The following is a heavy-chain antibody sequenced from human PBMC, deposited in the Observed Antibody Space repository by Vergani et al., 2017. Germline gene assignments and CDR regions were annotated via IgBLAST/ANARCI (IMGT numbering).Heavy chain of an antibody. CDR1: GYTFTDYY. D-gene: IGHD6-25*01. J-gene: IGHJ4*02. V-gene: IGHV1-2*02. CDR3: ASDRNGGSVDGICF. CDR2: INPNSGGT. Sequence: QVQLVQSGAEVKRPGASVKVSCKAFGYTFTDYYIHWVRQAPGQGLGWVGWINPNSGGTSYAQKFQGRVTMTRDTSINTAYMEVTRLRSDDTAIYYCASDRNGGSVDGICFWGLGTLVTVSS.